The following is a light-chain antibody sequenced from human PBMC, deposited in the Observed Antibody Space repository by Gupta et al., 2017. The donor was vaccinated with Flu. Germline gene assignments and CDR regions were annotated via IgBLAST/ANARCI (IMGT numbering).Light chain of an antibody. CDR2: NND. V-gene: IGLV1-44*01. CDR1: RSNIGIKT. CDR3: QVWDDTINGPV. J-gene: IGLJ1*01. Sequence: RVTIICSGRRSNIGIKTVNWYQQIPGQAPNLMIYNNDQRPSGVPDRFSGSKSGNSASLTISGVKSGDEADYYCQVWDDTINGPVFGPGTELTVL.